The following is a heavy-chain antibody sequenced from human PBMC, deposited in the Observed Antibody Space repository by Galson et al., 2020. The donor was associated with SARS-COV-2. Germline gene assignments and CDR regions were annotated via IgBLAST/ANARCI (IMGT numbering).Heavy chain of an antibody. J-gene: IGHJ6*02. CDR1: GFTFSSYA. V-gene: IGHV3-23*01. CDR2: ISGSGGST. CDR3: ARRRYYYGMDV. Sequence: GESLKISCAASGFTFSSYAMSWVRQAPGKGLEWVSAISGSGGSTYYADSVKGRFTISRDNSKNTLYLQMNSLRAEDTAVYYCARRRYYYGMDVWGQGTTVTVSS.